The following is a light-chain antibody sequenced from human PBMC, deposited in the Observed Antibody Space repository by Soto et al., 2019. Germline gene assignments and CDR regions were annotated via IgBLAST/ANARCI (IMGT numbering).Light chain of an antibody. Sequence: DIQMTQSPPYLSASAGDIVTITCRASQNIGDYLSWYQQRPGKAPKLLIYSSSILHSAASSRFSGGGSGTEFTLTISSLRSEDSAIYYCQQYFEWPPMTFGQGTKVDIK. V-gene: IGKV1-39*02. CDR1: QNIGDY. CDR3: QQYFEWPPMT. CDR2: SSS. J-gene: IGKJ1*01.